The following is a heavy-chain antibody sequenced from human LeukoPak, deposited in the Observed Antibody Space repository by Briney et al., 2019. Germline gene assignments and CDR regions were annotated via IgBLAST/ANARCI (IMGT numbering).Heavy chain of an antibody. CDR3: ARVPGAGYYYYYYYMDV. D-gene: IGHD6-19*01. V-gene: IGHV5-51*01. Sequence: GESLKISCKGSGYSFTSYWIGWVRQMPGKGLEWMGIIYPGDSDTRYSPSFQGQVTISADKSISTAYLQWSSLKASDTAMYYCARVPGAGYYYYYYYMDVWGKGTTVTASS. CDR1: GYSFTSYW. CDR2: IYPGDSDT. J-gene: IGHJ6*03.